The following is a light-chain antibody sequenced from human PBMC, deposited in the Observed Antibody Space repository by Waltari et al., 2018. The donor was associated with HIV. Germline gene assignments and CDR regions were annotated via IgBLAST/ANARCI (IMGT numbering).Light chain of an antibody. V-gene: IGLV1-47*01. Sequence: QSVLTQPPSASGTPGQKVTISCSGGTPNIGANFVFLFQQFPGTAPKLLIYRDNLRHSGVPARFSGSKSGTSASLTISGLRSDDEAHYFCAVLDDTLGGGVFGGGTKLTVL. J-gene: IGLJ2*01. CDR2: RDN. CDR1: TPNIGANF. CDR3: AVLDDTLGGGV.